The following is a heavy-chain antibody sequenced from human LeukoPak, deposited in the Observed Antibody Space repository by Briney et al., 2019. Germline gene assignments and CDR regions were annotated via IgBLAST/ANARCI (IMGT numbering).Heavy chain of an antibody. CDR3: AGAQGVSKIRFLEWLLSENDY. J-gene: IGHJ4*02. CDR1: GYTFTSYA. D-gene: IGHD3-3*01. V-gene: IGHV7-4-1*02. CDR2: INTNTGNP. Sequence: ASVKVSCKASGYTFTSYAMNWVRQAPGQGLEWMGWINTNTGNPTYAQGFTGRFVFSLDTSVSTAYLQISSLKAEDTAVYYCAGAQGVSKIRFLEWLLSENDYWGQGTLVTVSS.